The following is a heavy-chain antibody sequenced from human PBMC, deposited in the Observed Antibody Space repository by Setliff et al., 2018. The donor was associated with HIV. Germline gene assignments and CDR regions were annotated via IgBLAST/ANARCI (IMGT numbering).Heavy chain of an antibody. V-gene: IGHV4-59*01. J-gene: IGHJ6*03. CDR3: ARDGYNYKKGTSYMDV. Sequence: HSETLSLTCTVSGGSINNYFWSWIRQPPGKGLEWLGCLYYTGRANYNPSLKSRLTVSVDTSKNQFSLKLSSVTAADTAVYYCARDGYNYKKGTSYMDVWGKGTTVTVSS. D-gene: IGHD5-12*01. CDR1: GGSINNYF. CDR2: LYYTGRA.